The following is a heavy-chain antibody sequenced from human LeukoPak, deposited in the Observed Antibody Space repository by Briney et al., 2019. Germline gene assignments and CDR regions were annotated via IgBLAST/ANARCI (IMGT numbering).Heavy chain of an antibody. D-gene: IGHD6-19*01. Sequence: GGSLRLSCVASGFTFSSNGMHWVRQAPGKGLEWATFIQYDGSKKYYADSVKGRFTISRDNSKNTLYLEMDSLRAEDTAVYYCARDGIYSSGWHDYWGQGTLVTVSS. CDR1: GFTFSSNG. CDR2: IQYDGSKK. V-gene: IGHV3-30*02. J-gene: IGHJ4*02. CDR3: ARDGIYSSGWHDY.